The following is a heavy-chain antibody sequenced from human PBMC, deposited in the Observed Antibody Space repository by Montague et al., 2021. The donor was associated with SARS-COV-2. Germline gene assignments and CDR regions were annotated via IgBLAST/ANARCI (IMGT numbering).Heavy chain of an antibody. CDR1: GYSISSGYY. CDR3: ARDITLGMDV. CDR2: IEYSGST. J-gene: IGHJ6*02. V-gene: IGHV4-38-2*02. Sequence: SETRSLTCIVSGYSISSGYYWGWVRQTPGKGLEWLGFIEYSGSTYYNPSLKTRVTMSLDTSKNQLSLKLTSVTAADTALYYCARDITLGMDVWGRGTTVTVSS.